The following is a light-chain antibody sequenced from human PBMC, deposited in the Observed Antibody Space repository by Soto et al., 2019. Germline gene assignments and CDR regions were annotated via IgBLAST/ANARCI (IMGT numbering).Light chain of an antibody. Sequence: QSALTQPPSASGSPGQSVTISCTGTSRDVGSYNYVSWYQQHPGKAPKLMIYEVYKRPSGVPDRFSGSKSGNTASLTVSGLXXEDEADYYCSSYAGTNRVFGTGTKLTVL. CDR3: SSYAGTNRV. J-gene: IGLJ1*01. CDR2: EVY. CDR1: SRDVGSYNY. V-gene: IGLV2-8*01.